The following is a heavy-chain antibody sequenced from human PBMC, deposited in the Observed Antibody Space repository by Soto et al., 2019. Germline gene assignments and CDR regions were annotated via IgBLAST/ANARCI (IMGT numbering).Heavy chain of an antibody. J-gene: IGHJ4*02. Sequence: EVQLLESGGGLVQPGGSLRLSCAASGFTFSSYAMSWVRQAPGKGLEWVSAISGSGGSTYYADSVKGPFTISRDNSKNTLYLQMNSLRAEDTAVYYCAKIGPNCSSTSCYPYYFDYWGQGTLVTVSS. CDR2: ISGSGGST. D-gene: IGHD2-2*01. CDR1: GFTFSSYA. CDR3: AKIGPNCSSTSCYPYYFDY. V-gene: IGHV3-23*01.